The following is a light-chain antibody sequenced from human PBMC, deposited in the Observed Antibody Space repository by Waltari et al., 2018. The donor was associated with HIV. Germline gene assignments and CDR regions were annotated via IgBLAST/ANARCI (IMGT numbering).Light chain of an antibody. CDR3: QQDYSTIT. V-gene: IGKV4-1*01. CDR2: WAS. J-gene: IGKJ5*01. Sequence: DIVMTQSPDSLAVSLGERATINCKSSQSVFSSSTKNSHLAWYQQKPGQPPKLLIYWASTRDSGVPDRFSGSGSGTDFTLTISSLQAEDVAVYYCQQDYSTITFGPGTRLEIK. CDR1: QSVFSSSTKNSH.